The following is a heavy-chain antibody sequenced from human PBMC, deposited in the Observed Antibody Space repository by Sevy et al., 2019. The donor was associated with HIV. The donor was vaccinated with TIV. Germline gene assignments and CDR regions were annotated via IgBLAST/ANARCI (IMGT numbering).Heavy chain of an antibody. V-gene: IGHV3-33*01. J-gene: IGHJ4*02. CDR2: IWYDGKNA. CDR1: GFTFSSFG. D-gene: IGHD1-26*01. Sequence: GGSLRLSCAASGFTFSSFGMYWAHQAPGEGLEWVAIIWYDGKNALYADSVKGRFTISRDNSKNTLYLQMNSLRAEDTAVYYCARDLEEWELRYLGYWGQGTLVTVSS. CDR3: ARDLEEWELRYLGY.